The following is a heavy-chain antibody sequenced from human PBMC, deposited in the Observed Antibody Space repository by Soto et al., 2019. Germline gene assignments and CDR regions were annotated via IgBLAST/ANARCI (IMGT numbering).Heavy chain of an antibody. CDR2: IWYDGSQR. Sequence: GGSLRLSCAASGFTFNTHGMHWVRQAPGKGLEWVAVIWYDGSQRYYADFVRGRFTISRDNSQNTLYLQMTSLRAEDTAVYYCARIDDYGDYVTDYWAQGALVTVSS. CDR1: GFTFNTHG. J-gene: IGHJ4*02. CDR3: ARIDDYGDYVTDY. V-gene: IGHV3-33*01. D-gene: IGHD4-17*01.